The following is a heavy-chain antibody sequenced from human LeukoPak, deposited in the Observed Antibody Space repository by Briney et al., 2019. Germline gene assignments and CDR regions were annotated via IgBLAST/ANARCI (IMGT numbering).Heavy chain of an antibody. Sequence: SETLSLTCTVSGGSISSSSYYWGWIRQPPGKGLEWIGSIYCSGSTYYNPSFKSRVTISVDTSKNQFSLKLSSVTAADTAVYYCARHQYSSSRDAFDIWGQGTMVTVSS. CDR1: GGSISSSSYY. D-gene: IGHD6-13*01. CDR3: ARHQYSSSRDAFDI. CDR2: IYCSGST. J-gene: IGHJ3*02. V-gene: IGHV4-39*01.